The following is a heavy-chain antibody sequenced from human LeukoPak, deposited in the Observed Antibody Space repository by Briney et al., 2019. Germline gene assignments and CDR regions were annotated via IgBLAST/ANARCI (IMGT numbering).Heavy chain of an antibody. D-gene: IGHD2-2*01. CDR2: KYYSGSA. V-gene: IGHV4-31*03. CDR1: GVSISGGRYY. Sequence: KASQTLSLTCSVSGVSISGGRYYWTWIRQHPGKGLEWIGYKYYSGSANYNPSLKSRLTISVDTSRNQFSLQLSSLTAEDTAMYYCATPYCSSISCLDVFNIWGQGTMVTVSS. J-gene: IGHJ3*02. CDR3: ATPYCSSISCLDVFNI.